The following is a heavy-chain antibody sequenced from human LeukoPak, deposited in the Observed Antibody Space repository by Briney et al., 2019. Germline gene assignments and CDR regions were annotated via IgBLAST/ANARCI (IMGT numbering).Heavy chain of an antibody. CDR3: ARDRSGYDFWSGYPYYYYYYGMDV. D-gene: IGHD3-3*01. CDR1: GFTVSSNY. V-gene: IGHV3-53*01. CDR2: IYSGGST. J-gene: IGHJ6*02. Sequence: PGGSLRLSCAASGFTVSSNYMSWVRQAPGKGLEWVSVIYSGGSTYYADSVKGRFTISRDNSKNTLYLQMNSLRAEDTAVYYCARDRSGYDFWSGYPYYYYYYGMDVRGQGTTVTVSS.